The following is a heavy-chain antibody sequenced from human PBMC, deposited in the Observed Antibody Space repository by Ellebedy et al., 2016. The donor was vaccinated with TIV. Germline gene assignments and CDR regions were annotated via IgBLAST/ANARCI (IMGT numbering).Heavy chain of an antibody. CDR1: GFSLSNYG. D-gene: IGHD2-21*02. CDR3: ARDGDCGGDCLDY. Sequence: PGGSLRLSCEVSGFSLSNYGMHWVRQAPGKGLEWVAVILYDGSNKYNGDSVKGRFTISKDNSKNTLYLQMNSLRADDTAVYYCARDGDCGGDCLDYWGQGTLVTVSS. J-gene: IGHJ4*02. V-gene: IGHV3-33*01. CDR2: ILYDGSNK.